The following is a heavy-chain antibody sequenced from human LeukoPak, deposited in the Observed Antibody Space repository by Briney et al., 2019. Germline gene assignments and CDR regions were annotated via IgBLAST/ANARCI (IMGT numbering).Heavy chain of an antibody. V-gene: IGHV3-23*01. J-gene: IGHJ5*01. CDR3: AKPISGGLAVTADWFHP. CDR2: INANSGTT. CDR1: GFAFSVYA. Sequence: GGSLRLSCSASGFAFSVYAMSWLRQPPGKGVEWVSTINANSGTTSYAASVRGRFTISRDNSKNTLYLQLNTLRADDTATYYCAKPISGGLAVTADWFHPWGQGTLVVVSS. D-gene: IGHD6-19*01.